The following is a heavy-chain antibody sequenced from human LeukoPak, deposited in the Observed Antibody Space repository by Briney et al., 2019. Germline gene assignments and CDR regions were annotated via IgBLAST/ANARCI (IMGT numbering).Heavy chain of an antibody. CDR3: ARARDYYDSSGYLDY. D-gene: IGHD3-22*01. Sequence: SETLSLTCTVSGGSISSSSYYWGWIRQPPGKGLEWIGSIYYSGSTYYNPPLKSRVTISVDTSKNQFSLKLSSVTAADTAVYYCARARDYYDSSGYLDYWGQGTLVTVSS. CDR2: IYYSGST. J-gene: IGHJ4*02. V-gene: IGHV4-39*07. CDR1: GGSISSSSYY.